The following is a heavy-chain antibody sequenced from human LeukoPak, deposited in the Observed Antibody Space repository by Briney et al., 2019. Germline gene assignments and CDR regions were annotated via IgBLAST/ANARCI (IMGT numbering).Heavy chain of an antibody. V-gene: IGHV1-18*01. CDR3: ARRRAVAGVNWFDP. Sequence: GASVKVSCRASGYTFISYGISWVRQAPGQGLEWMGWISTHNGYTKYAQKFQGRVTMTTDTSMSTAYMGLRSLRSDDTAVYYCARRRAVAGVNWFDPWGQGTLVTVSS. D-gene: IGHD6-19*01. J-gene: IGHJ5*02. CDR2: ISTHNGYT. CDR1: GYTFISYG.